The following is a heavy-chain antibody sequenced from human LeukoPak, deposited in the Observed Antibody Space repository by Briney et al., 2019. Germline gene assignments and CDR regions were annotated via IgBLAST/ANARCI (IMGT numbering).Heavy chain of an antibody. CDR3: AKGYNYAYEY. V-gene: IGHV3-53*01. Sequence: PGGSLRLSXAASGFTVSSSYMSWVRQAPGKGLECVSLIYSGGSTYYAASVKGRFTISRDNSKNTLYLQMNSLRPEDTAVYYCAKGYNYAYEYWGQGTLVTVSS. J-gene: IGHJ4*02. CDR2: IYSGGST. D-gene: IGHD5-18*01. CDR1: GFTVSSSY.